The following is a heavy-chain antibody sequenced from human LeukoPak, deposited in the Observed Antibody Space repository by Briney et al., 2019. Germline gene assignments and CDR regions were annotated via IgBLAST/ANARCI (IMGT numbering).Heavy chain of an antibody. D-gene: IGHD3-22*01. J-gene: IGHJ6*02. Sequence: ASVKVSCKASGYTFTSYGISWVRQAPGQGLEWMGWISAYNGNTNYAQKLQGRVTMTTDTSTSTAYMELRSLRSDDTAVYYCARDRSRTDHYYDSSGYYYYYGMGVWGQGTTVTVSS. CDR3: ARDRSRTDHYYDSSGYYYYYGMGV. V-gene: IGHV1-18*01. CDR2: ISAYNGNT. CDR1: GYTFTSYG.